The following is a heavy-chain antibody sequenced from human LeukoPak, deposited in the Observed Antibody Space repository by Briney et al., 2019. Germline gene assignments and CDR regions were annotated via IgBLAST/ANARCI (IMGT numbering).Heavy chain of an antibody. J-gene: IGHJ3*02. V-gene: IGHV4-34*01. Sequence: PSETLSLTCAVYGGSFSGYYWSWIRQPPGKGLEWIGEINHSGSTNYNPSLKSRVTISVDTSKNQFSLRLSSVTAADTAVYYCARTRRILPAAQRQRPFDIWGQGTMVTVSS. D-gene: IGHD2-2*01. CDR2: INHSGST. CDR1: GGSFSGYY. CDR3: ARTRRILPAAQRQRPFDI.